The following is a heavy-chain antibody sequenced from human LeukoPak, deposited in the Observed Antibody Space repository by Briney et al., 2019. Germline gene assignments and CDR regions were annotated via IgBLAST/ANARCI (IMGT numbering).Heavy chain of an antibody. CDR3: ARAQYCSGGSCPLAEYFQH. D-gene: IGHD2-15*01. CDR1: GFTFSSYS. J-gene: IGHJ1*01. V-gene: IGHV3-21*01. CDR2: ISSSSSYI. Sequence: GGSLRLSCAASGFTFSSYSMNWVRQAPGKGLEWVSSISSSSSYIYYADSVKGRFTISRDNAKNSLYLQMNSLRVEDTAMYYCARAQYCSGGSCPLAEYFQHWGQGTLVTVSS.